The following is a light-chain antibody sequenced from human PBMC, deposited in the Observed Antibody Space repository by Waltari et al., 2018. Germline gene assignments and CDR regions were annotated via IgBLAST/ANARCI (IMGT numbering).Light chain of an antibody. J-gene: IGLJ1*01. CDR2: DNN. V-gene: IGLV1-40*01. Sequence: LTQPPSVSGAPGQRVTISCTGSSSDIGSFGVTWYQHRPGSIPRLLIYDNNNRPSGVPDRFSGSKSGTSDSLAITGLQAEDEGDYYCQSYDSSLSGYVFGSGTRVTVL. CDR3: QSYDSSLSGYV. CDR1: SSDIGSFG.